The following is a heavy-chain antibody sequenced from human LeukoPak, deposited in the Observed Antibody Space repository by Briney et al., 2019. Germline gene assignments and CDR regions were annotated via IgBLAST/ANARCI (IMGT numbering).Heavy chain of an antibody. CDR3: ARDGPGCSFDS. D-gene: IGHD1-14*01. Sequence: GGSLRLPCAASGFSFISYEMNWVRQAPGKGLEWVSCISASGNIMYYADSVKGRFTVSRDNARNSLFLQLNSLRAEDTAVYYCARDGPGCSFDSWGQGTLVTVSS. J-gene: IGHJ4*02. CDR2: ISASGNIM. CDR1: GFSFISYE. V-gene: IGHV3-48*03.